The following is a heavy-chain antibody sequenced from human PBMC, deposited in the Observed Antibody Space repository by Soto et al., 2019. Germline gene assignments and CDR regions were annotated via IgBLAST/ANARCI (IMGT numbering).Heavy chain of an antibody. J-gene: IGHJ4*02. D-gene: IGHD3-10*01. CDR2: ISAYNGNT. CDR3: TRDQDETSFYCSGRH. V-gene: IGHV1-18*01. CDR1: GYTFTSYG. Sequence: QVQLVQSGAEVKKPGASVKVSCKASGYTFTSYGISWVRQAPGQGLEWMGWISAYNGNTNYAQKHQGRGTMNTEPTTSTADTELRSLRSGETAVYYCTRDQDETSFYCSGRHWGQGTLVTVSS.